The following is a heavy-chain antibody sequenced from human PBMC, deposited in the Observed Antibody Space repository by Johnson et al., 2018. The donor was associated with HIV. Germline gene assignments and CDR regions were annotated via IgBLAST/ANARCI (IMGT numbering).Heavy chain of an antibody. CDR1: GFTFSSYA. J-gene: IGHJ3*02. D-gene: IGHD6-13*01. CDR2: ISYDGSNK. CDR3: ARSEEWRGEGVYQI. V-gene: IGHV3-30*04. Sequence: QVQLVESGGGVVQPGRSLRLSCAASGFTFSSYAMHWVRHAPGKGLEWVAVISYDGSNKYYADSVKGRFTISRDNSKNTLYLQMNSLRAEDTAVYYCARSEEWRGEGVYQIWGQGTMVTVSS.